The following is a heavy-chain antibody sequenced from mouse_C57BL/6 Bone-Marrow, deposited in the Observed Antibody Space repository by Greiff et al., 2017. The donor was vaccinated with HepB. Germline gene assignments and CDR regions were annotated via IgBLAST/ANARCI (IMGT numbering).Heavy chain of an antibody. CDR1: GFTFTSYW. J-gene: IGHJ1*03. Sequence: QVQLQQPGAELVRPGSSVKLSCKASGFTFTSYWMHWVKQRPIQGLEWIGNIDPSDSETHYNQKFKDKATLTVDKSSSTAYMQLSSLTSEDSAVYDCAGGSSPWDFDVWGTGTTVTVSS. CDR3: AGGSSPWDFDV. V-gene: IGHV1-52*01. D-gene: IGHD1-1*01. CDR2: IDPSDSET.